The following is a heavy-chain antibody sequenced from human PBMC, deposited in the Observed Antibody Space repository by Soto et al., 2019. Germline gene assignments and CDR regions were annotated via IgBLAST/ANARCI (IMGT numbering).Heavy chain of an antibody. V-gene: IGHV1-69*01. CDR2: IIPIFGTA. Sequence: QVQLVQSGAEVKKPGSSVKVSCKASGGTFSSYAISWVRQAPGQGLEWMGGIIPIFGTANYAQKFQGRVTITADESTCTAYMELSSLRSEDTAVYYCARDRPALLLTYYGMDVWGQGTTVTVSS. CDR3: ARDRPALLLTYYGMDV. D-gene: IGHD2-15*01. J-gene: IGHJ6*02. CDR1: GGTFSSYA.